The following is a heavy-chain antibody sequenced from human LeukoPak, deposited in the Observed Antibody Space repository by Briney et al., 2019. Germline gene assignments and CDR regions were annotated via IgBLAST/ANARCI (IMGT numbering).Heavy chain of an antibody. CDR1: GFTFSNFW. D-gene: IGHD2-21*02. V-gene: IGHV3-7*04. J-gene: IGHJ4*02. CDR2: IKEDGTDT. Sequence: GGSLRLSCAPSGFTFSNFWMGWIRQAPGRGLEWVANIKEDGTDTYYMGSVRGRFTISRDNAKNLLYLQMNSLRGEDTSVYYCARDQWRLFDYWGQGTLVTVSS. CDR3: ARDQWRLFDY.